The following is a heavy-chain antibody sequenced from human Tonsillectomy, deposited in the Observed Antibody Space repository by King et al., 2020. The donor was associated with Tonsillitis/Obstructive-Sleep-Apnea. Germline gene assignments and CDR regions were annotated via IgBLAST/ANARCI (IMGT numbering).Heavy chain of an antibody. J-gene: IGHJ6*03. CDR2: ISYDGINK. V-gene: IGHV3-30*04. CDR1: GFALSSYA. CDR3: ASDGYCSVGSCYSSYYYYYMDF. Sequence: VQLVESGGGVVQPGRSRRLSCAASGFALSSYAMHWVRQAPGKGLEWVALISYDGINKYYEDSVKGRLTISRDNSKNTLYLQMNSLRAEDTAVYYCASDGYCSVGSCYSSYYYYYMDFWGKGTTVTVSS. D-gene: IGHD2-15*01.